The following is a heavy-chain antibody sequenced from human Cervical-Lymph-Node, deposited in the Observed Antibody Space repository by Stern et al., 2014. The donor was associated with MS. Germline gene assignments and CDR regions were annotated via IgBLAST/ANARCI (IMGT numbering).Heavy chain of an antibody. J-gene: IGHJ6*02. V-gene: IGHV1-58*02. CDR1: GFTFISSA. CDR2: LVFASGNT. Sequence: QLVQSGPEVKKPGTSVKVSCKASGFTFISSAMQWARQARGQRLEWVGGLVFASGNTHYAQKFQERVTITRDISTGTAFMELSSMRAEDTAVYYCAAGTSSLLWFGSYNGMDVWGQGTTVTVSS. CDR3: AAGTSSLLWFGSYNGMDV. D-gene: IGHD3-10*01.